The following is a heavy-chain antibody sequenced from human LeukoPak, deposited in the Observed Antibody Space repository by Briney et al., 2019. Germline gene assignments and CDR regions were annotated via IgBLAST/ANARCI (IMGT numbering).Heavy chain of an antibody. J-gene: IGHJ4*02. Sequence: GGSLRLSCAASGFTFSSYAMNWVRQAPGKGLEWVSTISGSGGSTYYADSVKGRFTISRDNSKNTLYLQMNSLRPEDTAVYYCAKDRGFGEFDHWGQGTLVTVSS. CDR2: ISGSGGST. CDR3: AKDRGFGEFDH. V-gene: IGHV3-23*01. D-gene: IGHD3-10*01. CDR1: GFTFSSYA.